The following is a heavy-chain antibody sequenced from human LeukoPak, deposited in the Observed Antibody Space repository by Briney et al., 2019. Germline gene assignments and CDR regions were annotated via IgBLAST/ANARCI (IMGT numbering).Heavy chain of an antibody. Sequence: PSETLSLTCSVSGGSMSSHYWSWIRQPPGKGLEWIGYIYYSGSTNYNPSLKSRVTISVDTSKNQFSLKLSSVTAADTAVYYCARVGQGSGWYFDYWGQGTLVTVSS. CDR2: IYYSGST. CDR3: ARVGQGSGWYFDY. J-gene: IGHJ4*02. CDR1: GGSMSSHY. V-gene: IGHV4-59*08. D-gene: IGHD6-19*01.